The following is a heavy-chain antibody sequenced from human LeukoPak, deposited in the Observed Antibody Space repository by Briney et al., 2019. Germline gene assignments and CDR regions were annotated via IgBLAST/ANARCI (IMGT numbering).Heavy chain of an antibody. CDR1: GGTLSSYA. D-gene: IGHD5-18*01. V-gene: IGHV1-69*05. CDR3: AIRWGRGYSYGYRSFDY. CDR2: IIPIFGTT. Sequence: GASVKVSCKASGGTLSSYAISWVRQAPGQGLEWMGGIIPIFGTTNYAQEFQGRVTITTDESTSTAYMELSSLIAEDTAVYYCAIRWGRGYSYGYRSFDYWGQGTLVTVSS. J-gene: IGHJ4*02.